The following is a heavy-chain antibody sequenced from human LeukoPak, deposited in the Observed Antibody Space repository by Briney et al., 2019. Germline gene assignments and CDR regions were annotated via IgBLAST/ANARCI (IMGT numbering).Heavy chain of an antibody. V-gene: IGHV3-30*04. CDR3: AREANYYAAGGYYHYFFDY. Sequence: GGSLRLSCAASGLTFSSHSMHWFRQAPGKGLERVALISYDGANKYHAEFLKGRFTVSRDNSKNTLYLQMNSLGPEDTAVYYCAREANYYAAGGYYHYFFDYWGQGALVIVSS. CDR1: GLTFSSHS. D-gene: IGHD3-22*01. J-gene: IGHJ4*02. CDR2: ISYDGANK.